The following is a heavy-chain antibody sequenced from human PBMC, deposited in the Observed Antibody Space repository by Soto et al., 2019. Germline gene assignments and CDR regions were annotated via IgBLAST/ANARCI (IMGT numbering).Heavy chain of an antibody. CDR2: IIPIFSTA. CDR1: GGTFSSYA. J-gene: IGHJ3*01. V-gene: IGHV1-69*13. CDR3: ARDKWYNYDSSGSSV. Sequence: SVKVSCKASGGTFSSYAISWVRQAPGQGLEWMGGIIPIFSTANYAQKFQGRVTITADESTSTAYMELSSLRSEDTAVYYCARDKWYNYDSSGSSVWGQGTMVTVSS. D-gene: IGHD3-22*01.